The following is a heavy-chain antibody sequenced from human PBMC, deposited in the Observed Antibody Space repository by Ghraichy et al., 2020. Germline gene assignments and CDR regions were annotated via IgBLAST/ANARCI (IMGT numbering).Heavy chain of an antibody. CDR1: GGSISSYY. V-gene: IGHV4-59*01. CDR3: AMSSGYHAFDI. Sequence: GSLRLSCTVSGGSISSYYWSWIRQPPGKGLEWIGYIYYSGSTNYNPSLKSRVTISVDTSKNQFSLKLSSVTAADTAVYYCAMSSGYHAFDIWGQGTMVTVSS. CDR2: IYYSGST. D-gene: IGHD3-22*01. J-gene: IGHJ3*02.